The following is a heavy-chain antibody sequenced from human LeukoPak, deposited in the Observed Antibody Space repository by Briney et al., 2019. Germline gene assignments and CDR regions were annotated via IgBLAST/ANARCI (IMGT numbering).Heavy chain of an antibody. J-gene: IGHJ4*02. CDR3: ASLAHFDGSTYYPDF. CDR1: GYTFTDYY. CDR2: MHQNSGGT. V-gene: IGHV1-2*02. Sequence: ASVKVSCKASGYTFTDYYLHWLRQAPGQGLEWMGWMHQNSGGTNYAQNFQGRVTMTRDTSITTAYMELSRLTSDDTAVYYCASLAHFDGSTYYPDFWGQGTLVTVSS. D-gene: IGHD3-22*01.